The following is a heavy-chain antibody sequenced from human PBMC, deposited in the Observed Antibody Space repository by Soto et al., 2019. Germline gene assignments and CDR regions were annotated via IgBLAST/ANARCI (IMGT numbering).Heavy chain of an antibody. J-gene: IGHJ4*02. CDR2: ISRDGSNA. CDR3: ARDDEGGSDCDLGY. Sequence: QVQLVESGGGVVQPGRSLTLSCAASGFTFSSYVIHWVRQTPDKGLEWVAFISRDGSNAYYADSMKGRFTISRDNSKNTLYLEMNSLRAEDTAVYYCARDDEGGSDCDLGYWGQGTLVTVSS. D-gene: IGHD3-10*01. CDR1: GFTFSSYV. V-gene: IGHV3-30-3*01.